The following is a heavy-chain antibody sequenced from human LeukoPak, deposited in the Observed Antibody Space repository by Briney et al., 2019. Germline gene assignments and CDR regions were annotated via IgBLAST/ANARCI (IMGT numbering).Heavy chain of an antibody. CDR1: GFTFDDYA. D-gene: IGHD2-2*01. Sequence: GGSLRLSCAASGFTFDDYAMHWVRHAPGKGLEWVSGISWNSGSIVYADSVKGRFTISRDNAKNSLYLQMNSLRAEDTALYYCAKGSSVVVPAAYDYWGQGTLVTVSS. CDR3: AKGSSVVVPAAYDY. V-gene: IGHV3-9*01. CDR2: ISWNSGSI. J-gene: IGHJ4*02.